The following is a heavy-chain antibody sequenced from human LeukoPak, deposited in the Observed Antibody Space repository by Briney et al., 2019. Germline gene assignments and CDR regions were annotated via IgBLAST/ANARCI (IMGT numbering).Heavy chain of an antibody. Sequence: PGGSLRLSCAASGFTFSSYAMSWVRQAPGKGLEWVSAISGSGGSTYYADSVQGRFTISRDNSKNTLYLQMNSLRAEDTAVYYCAKALSNLIVVVTATGHFDYWGQGTLVTVSS. J-gene: IGHJ4*02. CDR1: GFTFSSYA. V-gene: IGHV3-23*01. D-gene: IGHD2-21*02. CDR2: ISGSGGST. CDR3: AKALSNLIVVVTATGHFDY.